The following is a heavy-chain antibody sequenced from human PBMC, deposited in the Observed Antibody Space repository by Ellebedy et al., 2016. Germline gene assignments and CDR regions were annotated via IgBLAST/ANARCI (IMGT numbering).Heavy chain of an antibody. V-gene: IGHV2-5*02. Sequence: SGPTLVKPTQTLTLTCTFSGFSLSTSGVGVGWIRQPPGKALEWLALIYWDDDKRYSPSLKSRLTITKDTSKNQVVLTMTNMDPVDTATYHCAHEGLAAAGSMVFDYWGQGTLVTVSS. CDR1: GFSLSTSGVG. CDR3: AHEGLAAAGSMVFDY. D-gene: IGHD6-13*01. J-gene: IGHJ4*02. CDR2: IYWDDDK.